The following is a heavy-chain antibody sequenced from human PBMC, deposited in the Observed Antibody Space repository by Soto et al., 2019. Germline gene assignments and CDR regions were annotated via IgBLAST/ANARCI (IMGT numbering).Heavy chain of an antibody. V-gene: IGHV3-30-3*01. Sequence: PRRPLRLSCAASGFTFSSYAMHGVRQAPGKGLERVAVISYDGSNKYYADSVKGRFTISRDNSKNTLYLQMNSLRAEATAVYYCASPVGVVPAAIGTNFDYWGQGTLVTVSS. CDR2: ISYDGSNK. D-gene: IGHD2-2*02. J-gene: IGHJ4*02. CDR1: GFTFSSYA. CDR3: ASPVGVVPAAIGTNFDY.